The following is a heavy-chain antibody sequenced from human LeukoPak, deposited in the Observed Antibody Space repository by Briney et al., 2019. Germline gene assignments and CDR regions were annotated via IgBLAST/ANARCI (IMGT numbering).Heavy chain of an antibody. V-gene: IGHV4-39*07. Sequence: SETLSLTCTVSGGSISSSSYYWGWIRQPPGKGLEWIGSIYYSGSTYYNPSLKSRVTISVDTSKNQFSLKLSSVTAADTAVYYCARGREWIQLWSYYFDYWGQGTLVTVSS. D-gene: IGHD5-18*01. CDR1: GGSISSSSYY. J-gene: IGHJ4*02. CDR3: ARGREWIQLWSYYFDY. CDR2: IYYSGST.